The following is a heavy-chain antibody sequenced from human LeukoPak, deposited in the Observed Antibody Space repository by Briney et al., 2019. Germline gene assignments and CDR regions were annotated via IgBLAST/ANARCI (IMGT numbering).Heavy chain of an antibody. J-gene: IGHJ4*02. Sequence: GGSLRLSCAASGFTFSSYSMNWVRQAPGKGLEWVSSISSSSSYIYYADSVGGRFTISRDNAKNSLYLQMNSLRAEDTAVYYCARGGISSSWFLDYWGQGTLVTVSS. CDR3: ARGGISSSWFLDY. CDR1: GFTFSSYS. D-gene: IGHD6-13*01. V-gene: IGHV3-21*01. CDR2: ISSSSSYI.